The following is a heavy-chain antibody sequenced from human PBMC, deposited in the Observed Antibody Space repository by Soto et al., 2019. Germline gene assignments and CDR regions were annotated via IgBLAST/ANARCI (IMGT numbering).Heavy chain of an antibody. Sequence: PGGSLRLSCAASGSTFSSYAMSWVRQAPGKGLEWVSAISGSGGSTYYADSVKGRFTISRDNSKNTLYLQMNSLRAEDTAVYYCAKRAVRGVIVSPYYYYMDVWGKGTTVTVSS. CDR2: ISGSGGST. J-gene: IGHJ6*03. D-gene: IGHD3-10*01. V-gene: IGHV3-23*01. CDR1: GSTFSSYA. CDR3: AKRAVRGVIVSPYYYYMDV.